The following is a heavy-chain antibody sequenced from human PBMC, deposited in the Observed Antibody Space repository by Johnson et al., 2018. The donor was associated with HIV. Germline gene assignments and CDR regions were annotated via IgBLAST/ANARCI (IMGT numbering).Heavy chain of an antibody. CDR1: GFTFSSYA. CDR2: ISYDGSNK. J-gene: IGHJ3*02. CDR3: ARDEGIVVVSHAFDI. D-gene: IGHD3-22*01. Sequence: QVQLVESGGGVVQPGRSLRLSCAASGFTFSSYAMHWVRQAPGKGLEWVAVISYDGSNKYYADSVKGRITISRDNSKNTLYLQMNSLRAEDTAVYYCARDEGIVVVSHAFDIWGQGTMVTVSS. V-gene: IGHV3-30-3*01.